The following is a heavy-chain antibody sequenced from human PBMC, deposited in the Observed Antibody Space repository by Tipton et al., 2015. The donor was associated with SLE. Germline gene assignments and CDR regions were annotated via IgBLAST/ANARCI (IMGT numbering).Heavy chain of an antibody. CDR3: ARGSDGSYHFDY. V-gene: IGHV3-66*02. Sequence: SLRLSCAASGFTFSSYSMNWVRQAPGKGLEWVSVIYSGGSTYYADSVKGRFTISRDNSKNTLYLQMGSLRAEDMAVYYCARGSDGSYHFDYWGQGTLVTVSS. D-gene: IGHD3-10*01. J-gene: IGHJ4*02. CDR1: GFTFSSYS. CDR2: IYSGGST.